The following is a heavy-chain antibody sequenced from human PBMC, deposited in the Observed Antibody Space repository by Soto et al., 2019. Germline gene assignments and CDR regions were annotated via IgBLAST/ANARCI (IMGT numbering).Heavy chain of an antibody. V-gene: IGHV1-18*01. D-gene: IGHD2-15*01. CDR2: ISAYNGRT. Sequence: QVQLVQSGAEVKKPGASVKVSCKTSGYTFTGYGVSWVRQAPGQGLEWLGWISAYNGRTNYAQRFQGRATMTTDTSTTTVYMELRSLRSDDTAIYYCARALYCSDGTCYHPGFFRHWCQGTMVTVSS. CDR3: ARALYCSDGTCYHPGFFRH. J-gene: IGHJ1*01. CDR1: GYTFTGYG.